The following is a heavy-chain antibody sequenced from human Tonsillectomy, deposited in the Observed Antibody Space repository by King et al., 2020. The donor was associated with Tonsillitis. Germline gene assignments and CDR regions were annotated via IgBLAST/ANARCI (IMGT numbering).Heavy chain of an antibody. D-gene: IGHD5-24*01. CDR3: ARDRGEMATLDY. CDR1: GFTFSSYG. Sequence: VQLVESGGGVVQPGRSLRLSCAASGFTFSSYGMHWVRQAPGKGLEWVAVIWDYGSNKYYADSVKGRFTISRDNSKNTLYLQMNSLRAEDTAVYYCARDRGEMATLDYWGQGTLVTVSS. CDR2: IWDYGSNK. J-gene: IGHJ4*02. V-gene: IGHV3-33*01.